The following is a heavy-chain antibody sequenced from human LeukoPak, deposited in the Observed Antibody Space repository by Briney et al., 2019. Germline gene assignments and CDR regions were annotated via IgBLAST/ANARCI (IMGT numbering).Heavy chain of an antibody. D-gene: IGHD5-18*01. CDR1: GGTFSSYA. Sequence: ASVKVSCKASGGTFSSYAISWVRQAPGQGLEWMGRIIPILGIANYAQKFQGRVTITADKSTSTGYMELSSLRSEDTAVYYCARSGAWIQLWIYFDYWGQGNLVTVSS. J-gene: IGHJ4*02. CDR3: ARSGAWIQLWIYFDY. V-gene: IGHV1-69*04. CDR2: IIPILGIA.